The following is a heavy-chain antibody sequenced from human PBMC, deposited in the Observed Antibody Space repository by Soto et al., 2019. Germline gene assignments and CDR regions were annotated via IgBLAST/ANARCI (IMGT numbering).Heavy chain of an antibody. V-gene: IGHV3-74*01. D-gene: IGHD6-13*01. J-gene: IGHJ6*02. CDR1: GFTFSIYW. CDR3: AREKVAAAGITYYYGMDV. CDR2: INSDGSST. Sequence: PGGSLRLSCAASGFTFSIYWMHWFRQAPGKGLVWVSRINSDGSSTSYADSVKGRFTISRDNAKNTLYLQMNSLRAEDTAVYYCAREKVAAAGITYYYGMDVWGQGTTVTVSS.